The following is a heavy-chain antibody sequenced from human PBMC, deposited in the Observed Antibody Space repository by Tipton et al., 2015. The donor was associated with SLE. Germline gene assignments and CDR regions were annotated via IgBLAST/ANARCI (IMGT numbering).Heavy chain of an antibody. CDR1: GGSISSGSYY. D-gene: IGHD6-13*01. CDR3: ARFSSAAAGTWFDP. Sequence: LRLSCTVSGGSISSGSYYWSWIRQPVGKGLEWIGRIYTSGSTNYNPSLKSRVTISVDTSKNQFSLKLSSVTAADTAVYYCARFSSAAAGTWFDPWGQGTLVTVSS. V-gene: IGHV4-61*02. CDR2: IYTSGST. J-gene: IGHJ5*02.